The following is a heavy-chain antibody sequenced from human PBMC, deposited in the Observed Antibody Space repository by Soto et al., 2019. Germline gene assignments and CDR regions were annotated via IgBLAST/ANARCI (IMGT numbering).Heavy chain of an antibody. V-gene: IGHV1-69*13. Sequence: ASVKVSCKASGVTLSSYGISWVRQAPGQGLEWMGGIIPIFGTANYAQKFQGRVTITADESTSTAYMELSSLRSEDTAVYYCARGRYSGYDGIPYYYYGMDVWGQGTTVTVSS. D-gene: IGHD5-12*01. CDR2: IIPIFGTA. CDR1: GVTLSSYG. CDR3: ARGRYSGYDGIPYYYYGMDV. J-gene: IGHJ6*02.